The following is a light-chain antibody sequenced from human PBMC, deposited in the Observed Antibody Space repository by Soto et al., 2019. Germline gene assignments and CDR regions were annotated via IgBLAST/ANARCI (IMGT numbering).Light chain of an antibody. CDR2: GAS. J-gene: IGKJ5*01. CDR1: RIFSSSY. V-gene: IGKV3-20*01. CDR3: QQYGTSPIS. Sequence: EIVMTQSPATLSLSPGERATLSCRASRIFSSSYLGWYQQRPGQAPRLLIYGASSRATGIPDRFSGSGSGTDFTLTISRLEPEDFAVYYCQQYGTSPISFGQGTRLEIK.